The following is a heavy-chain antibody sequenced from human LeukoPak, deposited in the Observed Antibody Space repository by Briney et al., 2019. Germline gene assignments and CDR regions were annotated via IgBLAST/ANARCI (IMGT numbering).Heavy chain of an antibody. CDR3: ARARLSSAF. CDR2: ISSSSTI. J-gene: IGHJ3*01. V-gene: IGHV3-48*04. D-gene: IGHD3-16*02. Sequence: GGSLRLSCAASGFTFSSYSMNWVRQAPGKGLEWVSYISSSSTIYYADSVKGRFTISRDNAKNSLYLQMNSLRAEDTAVYYCARARLSSAFWGQGTMVTVSS. CDR1: GFTFSSYS.